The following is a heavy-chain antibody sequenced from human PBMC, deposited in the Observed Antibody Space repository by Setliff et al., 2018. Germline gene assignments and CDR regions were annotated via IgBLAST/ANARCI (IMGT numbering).Heavy chain of an antibody. V-gene: IGHV3-7*01. J-gene: IGHJ5*02. CDR1: GFTFSSYW. CDR3: ARDKLRFLENWFDP. Sequence: SGGSLRLSCAASGFTFSSYWMSWVRQAPGKGLEWVANIKQDGSEKYYVDSVKGRFTISRDNVKNSLYLQMNSLRAEDTAVYYCARDKLRFLENWFDPWGQGTLVTVSS. CDR2: IKQDGSEK. D-gene: IGHD3-3*01.